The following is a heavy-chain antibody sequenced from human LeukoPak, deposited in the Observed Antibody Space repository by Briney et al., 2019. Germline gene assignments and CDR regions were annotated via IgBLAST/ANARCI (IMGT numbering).Heavy chain of an antibody. D-gene: IGHD6-6*01. V-gene: IGHV3-74*01. J-gene: IGHJ4*02. CDR3: AREGYSSSAGFDY. Sequence: GGSLRLSRAASGFTFSSYWMHWVRQAPGKGLVWVSRINSDGSSTSYADSVKGRFTISRDNAKNTLYLQMNSLRAEDTAVYYCAREGYSSSAGFDYWGQGALVTVSS. CDR1: GFTFSSYW. CDR2: INSDGSST.